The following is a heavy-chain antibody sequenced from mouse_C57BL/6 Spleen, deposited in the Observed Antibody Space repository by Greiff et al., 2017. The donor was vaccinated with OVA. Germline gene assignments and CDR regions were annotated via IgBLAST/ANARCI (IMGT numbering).Heavy chain of an antibody. V-gene: IGHV5-6*01. CDR3: ARHDETTVVATVDY. CDR2: ISSGGSYT. Sequence: EVMLVESGGDLVKPGGSLKLSCAASGFTFSSYGMSWVRQTPDKRLEWVATISSGGSYTYYPDSVKGRFTISRDNAKNTLYLQMSSLKSEDTAMYYCARHDETTVVATVDYWGQGTTLTVSS. J-gene: IGHJ2*01. CDR1: GFTFSSYG. D-gene: IGHD1-1*01.